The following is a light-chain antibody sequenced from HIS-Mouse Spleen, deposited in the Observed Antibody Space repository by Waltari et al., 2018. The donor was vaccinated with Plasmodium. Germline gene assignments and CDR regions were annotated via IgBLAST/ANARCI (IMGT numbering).Light chain of an antibody. CDR2: EGS. J-gene: IGLJ2*01. CDR1: SSYVGSYNL. V-gene: IGLV2-23*03. Sequence: QSALTQPASVSGSPGQSLTISCTGTSSYVGSYNLVSWYQQPPGKAPKLMIYEGSKRPSGVSNRFSGSKSGNTASLTISGLQAEDEADYYCCSYAGSSTFVVFGGGTKLTVL. CDR3: CSYAGSSTFVV.